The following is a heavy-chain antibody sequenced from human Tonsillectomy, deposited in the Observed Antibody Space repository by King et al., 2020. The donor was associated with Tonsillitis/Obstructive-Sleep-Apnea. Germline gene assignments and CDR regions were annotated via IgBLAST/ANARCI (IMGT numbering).Heavy chain of an antibody. CDR3: ARDISKKYGSGSYYQNEFDP. CDR1: GYSFTSYG. Sequence: VQLVQSGAEVKKPGASVKVSCKASGYSFTSYGISWVRQAPGQGLEWMGWISAYNGNTNYAQKLQGRVTMTTDTSTSTAYMELRSLRSDDTAVYYCARDISKKYGSGSYYQNEFDPWGQGTLVTVSS. D-gene: IGHD3-10*01. V-gene: IGHV1-18*01. CDR2: ISAYNGNT. J-gene: IGHJ5*02.